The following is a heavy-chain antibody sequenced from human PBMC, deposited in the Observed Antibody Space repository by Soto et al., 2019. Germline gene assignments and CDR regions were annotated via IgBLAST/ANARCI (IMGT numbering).Heavy chain of an antibody. J-gene: IGHJ6*02. V-gene: IGHV1-69*13. Sequence: SVKVSCKASGGIFSSYAISWVRQAPGQGLEWMGGIIPIFGTANYAQKFRGRVTITADESTSTAYMELSSLRSEDTAVYYCAERHSSGSSYYYYYGMDVGGQGTTVTVSS. CDR1: GGIFSSYA. CDR2: IIPIFGTA. D-gene: IGHD6-19*01. CDR3: AERHSSGSSYYYYYGMDV.